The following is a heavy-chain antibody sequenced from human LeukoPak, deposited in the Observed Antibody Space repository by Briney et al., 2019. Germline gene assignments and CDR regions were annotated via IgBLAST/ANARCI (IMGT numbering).Heavy chain of an antibody. D-gene: IGHD5-18*01. CDR2: TYYRSKWYN. V-gene: IGHV6-1*01. Sequence: SQTLSLTCPISGDSVSSNSAAWNWITQSPSRGLEWLGRTYYRSKWYNDYAVSVKSRITINPDTSKNQFSLQLNSVTPEDTAVYYCVRDFMYNTACTGCWGQGTLVTVSS. J-gene: IGHJ4*02. CDR3: VRDFMYNTACTGC. CDR1: GDSVSSNSAA.